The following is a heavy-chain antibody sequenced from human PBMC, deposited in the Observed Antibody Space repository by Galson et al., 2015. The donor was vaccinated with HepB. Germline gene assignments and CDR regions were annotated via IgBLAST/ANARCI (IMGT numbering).Heavy chain of an antibody. J-gene: IGHJ1*01. CDR1: GFTFSSYG. V-gene: IGHV3-33*08. Sequence: SLRLSCAASGFTFSSYGMHWVRQAPGKGLEWVAVIWYDGSNKYYADSVKGRFTISRDNSKNSLFLQMNSLRADDTAVYYCASQTSGPYSLYFHHWGQGTLVTVSS. CDR2: IWYDGSNK. CDR3: ASQTSGPYSLYFHH. D-gene: IGHD3-22*01.